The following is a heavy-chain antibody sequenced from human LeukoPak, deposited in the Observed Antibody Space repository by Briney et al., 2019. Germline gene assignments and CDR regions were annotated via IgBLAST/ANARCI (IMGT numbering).Heavy chain of an antibody. CDR3: AHLPRGSGSDY. Sequence: PGGSLRLSCAASGFTFSSYAMSWVRQAPGKGLEWASAISGSGGSTYHADSVKGRFTISRDNSKNTLYLQMNSLRAEDTAVYYCAHLPRGSGSDYWGQGTLVTVSS. CDR2: ISGSGGST. D-gene: IGHD3-22*01. CDR1: GFTFSSYA. V-gene: IGHV3-23*01. J-gene: IGHJ4*02.